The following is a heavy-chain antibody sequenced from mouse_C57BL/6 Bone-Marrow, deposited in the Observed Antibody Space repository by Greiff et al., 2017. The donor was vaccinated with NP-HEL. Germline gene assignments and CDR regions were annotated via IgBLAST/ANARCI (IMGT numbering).Heavy chain of an antibody. J-gene: IGHJ4*01. V-gene: IGHV1-26*01. Sequence: VQLQQSGPELVKPGASVKISCKASGYTFTDYYMNWVKQSHGKSLEWIGDINPNNGGTSYNQKFKGKATLTVDKSSSTAYMELRSLTSEDSAVYYCAREIYYYGSSIYYYAMDYWGQGTSVTVSS. CDR3: AREIYYYGSSIYYYAMDY. CDR1: GYTFTDYY. D-gene: IGHD1-1*01. CDR2: INPNNGGT.